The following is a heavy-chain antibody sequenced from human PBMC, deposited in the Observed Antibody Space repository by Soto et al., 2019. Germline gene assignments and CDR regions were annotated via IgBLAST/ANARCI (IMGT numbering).Heavy chain of an antibody. CDR1: GFTVSSNY. Sequence: PGGSLRLSCAASGFTVSSNYMSWVRQAPGKGLEWVGRIKRKTDGGTIDYAAPVRGRFTILTDDSKNMVYLQMNSLKEEDTAVYYCIADSVLTSDYAFDFWGQGTMVTVSS. D-gene: IGHD2-21*02. V-gene: IGHV3-15*01. J-gene: IGHJ3*01. CDR2: IKRKTDGGTI. CDR3: IADSVLTSDYAFDF.